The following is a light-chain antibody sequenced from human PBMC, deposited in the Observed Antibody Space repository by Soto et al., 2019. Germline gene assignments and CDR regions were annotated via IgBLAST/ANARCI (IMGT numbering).Light chain of an antibody. V-gene: IGLV2-14*02. CDR1: SSALGSYRL. CDR3: SSYTSSSTVV. CDR2: EGS. Sequence: QSALTQPASVSGSPGQSITISCTGSSSALGSYRLVSWYQHHPGKVPKLIIYEGSKRPSGVSNRFSGSKSGNTASLTISGLQAEDEADYYCSSYTSSSTVVFGGGTQLTVL. J-gene: IGLJ2*01.